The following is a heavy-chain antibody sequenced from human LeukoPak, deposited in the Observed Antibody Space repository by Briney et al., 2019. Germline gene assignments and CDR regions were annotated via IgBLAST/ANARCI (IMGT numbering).Heavy chain of an antibody. D-gene: IGHD6-13*01. Sequence: TSETLSLTCTVSGGSVSSGNNYWSWIRQPPGKGLEWIGYIYYSGSTNYNPSLKSRVTISVDTSKNQFSLKLSSVTAADTAVYYCARGMQQLYHFDSWGRGTLVTVSS. CDR3: ARGMQQLYHFDS. J-gene: IGHJ4*02. CDR2: IYYSGST. V-gene: IGHV4-61*01. CDR1: GGSVSSGNNY.